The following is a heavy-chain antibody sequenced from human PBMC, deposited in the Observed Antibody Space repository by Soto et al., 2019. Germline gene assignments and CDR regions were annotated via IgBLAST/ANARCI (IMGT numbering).Heavy chain of an antibody. CDR3: AKGRGEMNWANYYGLDV. J-gene: IGHJ6*02. CDR2: ITYEGSQI. CDR1: GFTFPRFG. Sequence: QVQLVESGGGVVQPARSLRLSCAASGFTFPRFGMHWVRQAPGKGLEWVALITYEGSQIYYADAVKGRFTISRDNGDNTLSLQMDNLRTEDTATYFCAKGRGEMNWANYYGLDVWGQGTTVTVSS. D-gene: IGHD7-27*01. V-gene: IGHV3-30*18.